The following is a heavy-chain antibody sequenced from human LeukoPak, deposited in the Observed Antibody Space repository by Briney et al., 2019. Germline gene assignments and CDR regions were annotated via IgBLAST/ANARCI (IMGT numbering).Heavy chain of an antibody. D-gene: IGHD6-19*01. CDR3: AKGPLIEVAGTTWDY. V-gene: IGHV3-23*01. J-gene: IGHJ4*02. Sequence: PGGSLRLSCAASGFSFRSFTMHWVRQAPGKGLEWVSGISDSDADTHYADSVKGRFTISRDNSKNTLHLQMNSLRAEDTAVYYCAKGPLIEVAGTTWDYWGQGTLVTVSS. CDR1: GFSFRSFT. CDR2: ISDSDADT.